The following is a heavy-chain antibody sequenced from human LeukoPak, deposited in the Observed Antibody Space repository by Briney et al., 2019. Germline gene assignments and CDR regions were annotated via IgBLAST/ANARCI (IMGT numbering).Heavy chain of an antibody. CDR2: FDPEDGET. D-gene: IGHD3-10*01. J-gene: IGHJ1*01. V-gene: IGHV1-24*01. CDR1: GYTLTELS. CDR3: ATRLRGYFQH. Sequence: ASVKVSCKVSGYTLTELSMHWVRQAPGKGLDWMGGFDPEDGETIYAQKFQGRVTMTEETSTDTASMELSSLTYEDTAVYYCATRLRGYFQHRGQGTLVTVSS.